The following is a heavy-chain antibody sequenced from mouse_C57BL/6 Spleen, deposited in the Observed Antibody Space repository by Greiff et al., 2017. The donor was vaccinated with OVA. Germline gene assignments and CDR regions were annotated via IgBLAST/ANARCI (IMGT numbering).Heavy chain of an antibody. CDR3: ARSRQLRLGVPYYFDY. CDR2: INPSTGGT. CDR1: GYSFTGYY. Sequence: EVQLQQSGPELVKPGASVKISCKASGYSFTGYYMNWVKQSPEKSLEWIGEINPSTGGTTYNQKFKAKATLTVDKSSSTAYMQLKSLTSEDSAVYYCARSRQLRLGVPYYFDYWGQGTTLTVSS. V-gene: IGHV1-42*01. J-gene: IGHJ2*01. D-gene: IGHD3-2*02.